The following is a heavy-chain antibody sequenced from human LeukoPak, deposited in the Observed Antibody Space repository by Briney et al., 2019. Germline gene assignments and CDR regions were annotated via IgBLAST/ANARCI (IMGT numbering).Heavy chain of an antibody. D-gene: IGHD5-24*01. V-gene: IGHV3-23*01. J-gene: IGHJ4*02. CDR1: GFTFSSYA. CDR2: ISGSGGST. Sequence: PGGSLRLSCAASGFTFSSYAMSWVRQAPGKGLEWVSAISGSGGSTYYADSVKGRFTISRDNSKNTLYLQMNSLRADDTAVYYSAKYTDDYSDYWGQGTLVTVSS. CDR3: AKYTDDYSDY.